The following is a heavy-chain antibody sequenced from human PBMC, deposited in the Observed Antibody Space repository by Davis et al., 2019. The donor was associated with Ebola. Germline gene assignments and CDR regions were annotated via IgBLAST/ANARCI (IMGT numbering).Heavy chain of an antibody. CDR3: VRDAGWQRLDN. CDR2: IKQDGSQK. V-gene: IGHV3-7*01. D-gene: IGHD2-15*01. J-gene: IGHJ4*02. CDR1: GVTFSNYW. Sequence: PAGSLSLSCAVYGVTFSNYWTTWVRQAPGEGLEWVAHIKQDGSQKYHADSEKGRFTLSRDNAQTSLSLQMHNLKDDDTGIYYCVRDAGWQRLDNWGQGTLVTVSS.